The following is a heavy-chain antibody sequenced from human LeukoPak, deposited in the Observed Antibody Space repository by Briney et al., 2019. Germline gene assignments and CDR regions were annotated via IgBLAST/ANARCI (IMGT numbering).Heavy chain of an antibody. CDR1: GFTFSSYW. D-gene: IGHD6-6*01. CDR3: VRAMGSIVDF. Sequence: PGGSLRLSCAASGFTFSSYWMHWVRPAPGKGLVWVSGINTDGSSTNYADSVKGRFTISRDNAKNTLYLQMSSLRAEDTGVYYCVRAMGSIVDFWGQGTLVTVSS. V-gene: IGHV3-74*01. J-gene: IGHJ4*02. CDR2: INTDGSST.